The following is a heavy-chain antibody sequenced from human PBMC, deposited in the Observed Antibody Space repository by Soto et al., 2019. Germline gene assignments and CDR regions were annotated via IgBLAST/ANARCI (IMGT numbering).Heavy chain of an antibody. D-gene: IGHD1-1*01. CDR2: IKQEGSEK. V-gene: IGHV3-7*03. J-gene: IGHJ4*02. CDR3: ARENWIVTFDY. Sequence: EVQLVESGGGLVQPGGSLRLSCAATGFAFSSYWMSWVRQVPGKGPEWVANIKQEGSEKYYVDSVKGRFTISRDNAKNSLYLQMSSLRAEDPAVYYCARENWIVTFDYWGQGTLVTVSA. CDR1: GFAFSSYW.